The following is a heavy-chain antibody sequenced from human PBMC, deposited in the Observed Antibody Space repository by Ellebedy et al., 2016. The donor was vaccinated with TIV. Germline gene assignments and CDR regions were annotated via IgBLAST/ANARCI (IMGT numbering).Heavy chain of an antibody. CDR1: GFTFSSYE. J-gene: IGHJ4*02. CDR3: ARDLDSSGYFDY. CDR2: ISSSGSTI. D-gene: IGHD3-22*01. Sequence: PGGSLRLSCAASGFTFSSYEMNWVRQAPGKGLEWVSYISSSGSTIYYADSVKCRFTISRDNAKNSLYLQMNSLRAEDTAVYYCARDLDSSGYFDYWGQGTLVTVSS. V-gene: IGHV3-48*03.